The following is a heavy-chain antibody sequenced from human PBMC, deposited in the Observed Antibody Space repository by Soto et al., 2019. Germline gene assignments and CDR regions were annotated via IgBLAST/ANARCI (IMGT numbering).Heavy chain of an antibody. D-gene: IGHD6-13*01. CDR3: ARDLSGIAAYFDY. CDR2: IYYSGST. V-gene: IGHV4-59*01. CDR1: GGSISSYY. Sequence: KASETLSLTCTDSGGSISSYYLSWIRQPPGKGLEWIGYIYYSGSTNYNPSLKSRVNISVDTSKNQFSLKLSSVTAADTAVYYCARDLSGIAAYFDYWGQGTLATVSS. J-gene: IGHJ4*02.